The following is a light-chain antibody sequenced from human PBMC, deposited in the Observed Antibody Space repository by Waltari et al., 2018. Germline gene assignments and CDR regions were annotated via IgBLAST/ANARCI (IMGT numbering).Light chain of an antibody. J-gene: IGKJ3*01. CDR3: QQANTFPFT. V-gene: IGKV1-12*02. CDR2: AAS. CDR1: QAISSW. Sequence: DIQMTQSPSSVSASVGDSVTITCRASQAISSWLAWYQQKPGKAPRLLIYAASTLQTGVPSSFSGSGSGTDFSLTISSLQPEDFATYYCQQANTFPFTFGPGTKVDIK.